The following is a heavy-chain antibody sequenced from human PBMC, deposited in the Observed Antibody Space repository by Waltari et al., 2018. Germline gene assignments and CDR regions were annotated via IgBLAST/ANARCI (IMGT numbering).Heavy chain of an antibody. CDR3: ASPAGRYSRSPFFDY. CDR2: INHDGNT. CDR1: GGSFSGDL. D-gene: IGHD6-6*01. J-gene: IGHJ4*02. V-gene: IGHV4-34*01. Sequence: QVQLQQWGTRVLKPSETLSLTCAVHGGSFSGDLWAWIRQPPGKGLEWIGEINHDGNTNYNPSLKSRVSISADMSKNQFSLKVTSVTAADTAVYYCASPAGRYSRSPFFDYWGQGTLVTVSS.